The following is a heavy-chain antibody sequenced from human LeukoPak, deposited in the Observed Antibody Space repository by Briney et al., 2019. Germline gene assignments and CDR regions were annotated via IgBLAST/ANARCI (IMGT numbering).Heavy chain of an antibody. J-gene: IGHJ3*02. CDR3: AKSNGYGLVDI. Sequence: SETLSLTCTVSGGSISSYYWSWIRQPPGKGLEWIGNIFYSGTTYYSPSLKTRVTISLDTSRNQFSLKLNSVTAADTAVYYCAKSNGYGLVDIWGQGTMVTVSS. V-gene: IGHV4-59*04. CDR1: GGSISSYY. CDR2: IFYSGTT. D-gene: IGHD3-10*01.